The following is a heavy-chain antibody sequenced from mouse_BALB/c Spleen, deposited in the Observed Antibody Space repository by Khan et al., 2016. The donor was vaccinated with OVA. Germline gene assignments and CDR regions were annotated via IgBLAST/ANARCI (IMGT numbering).Heavy chain of an antibody. CDR1: GSTFKKYR. V-gene: IGHV9-1*02. D-gene: IGHD1-3*01. CDR2: INTYNGEP. CDR3: ASETSYWYFDV. Sequence: QIQLVPSGTGLKKPGEKVQISCKASGSTFKKYRMKWMKQTPGKGLKWMGWINTYNGEPKYGDDFKGRFAFSLENSASTAYLQIKRLKNEEMATYFFASETSYWYFDVWAPGPTFTFSS. J-gene: IGHJ1*01.